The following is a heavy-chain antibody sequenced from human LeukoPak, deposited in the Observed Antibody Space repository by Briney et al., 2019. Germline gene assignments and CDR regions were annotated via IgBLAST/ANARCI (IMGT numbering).Heavy chain of an antibody. J-gene: IGHJ4*02. D-gene: IGHD3-3*01. CDR1: GGSISSGGYY. Sequence: SETLSLTCTVSGGSISSGGYYWSWIRQPPGKGLEWIGYIYHSGSTYYNPSFKSRVTISVDRSKNQFSLKLSSVTAADTAVYYCARARYDFWSGLHGYFDYWGQGTLVTVSS. CDR3: ARARYDFWSGLHGYFDY. CDR2: IYHSGST. V-gene: IGHV4-30-2*01.